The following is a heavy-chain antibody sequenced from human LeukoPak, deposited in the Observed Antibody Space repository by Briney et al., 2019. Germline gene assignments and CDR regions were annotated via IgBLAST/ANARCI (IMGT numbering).Heavy chain of an antibody. CDR3: ATDGAGFDT. CDR2: INIGGTNT. V-gene: IGHV3-11*01. J-gene: IGHJ5*02. CDR1: GFTFNDYY. Sequence: GGSLRLSCAASGFTFNDYYMSWIRQAPGKGLEWLSYINIGGTNTHYADSVKGRFTISRDNAKKSLYLEMDNLRAEDTAVYYCATDGAGFDTWGQGVLVTVSS.